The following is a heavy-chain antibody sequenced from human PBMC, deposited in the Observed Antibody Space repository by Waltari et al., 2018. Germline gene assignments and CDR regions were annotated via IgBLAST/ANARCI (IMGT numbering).Heavy chain of an antibody. V-gene: IGHV3-49*03. Sequence: EVQLVESGGGLVQPGRSLRLPCTASGFTFGDYAMSWFRQAPGEGLEWVGFIRSKAYGGTTEYAASVKGRFTISRDDSKSIAYLQMNSLKTEDTAVYYCTRDLITIFGVVTFMDVWGQGTTVTVSS. CDR3: TRDLITIFGVVTFMDV. CDR1: GFTFGDYA. D-gene: IGHD3-3*01. CDR2: IRSKAYGGTT. J-gene: IGHJ6*02.